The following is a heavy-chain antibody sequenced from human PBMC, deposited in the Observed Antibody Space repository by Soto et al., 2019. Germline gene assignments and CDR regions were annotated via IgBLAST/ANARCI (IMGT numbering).Heavy chain of an antibody. CDR2: ISYSGST. V-gene: IGHV4-59*12. CDR3: ARGPVEMATIGKYYYYGMDV. D-gene: IGHD1-1*01. J-gene: IGHJ6*02. Sequence: SEPLSLPCTVSGGSIVTYDWTCIRQEPGKGLEWIGYISYSGSTNYNPFLKSRLIILLNTSKNQFSMNLSSVTAADTAVYYCARGPVEMATIGKYYYYGMDVWGQGTTVTVYS. CDR1: GGSIVTYD.